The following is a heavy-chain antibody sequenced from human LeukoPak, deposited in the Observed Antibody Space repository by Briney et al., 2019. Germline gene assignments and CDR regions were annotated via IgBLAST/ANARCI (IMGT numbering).Heavy chain of an antibody. CDR3: ARYVVTRGYSFDY. J-gene: IGHJ4*02. CDR2: IYYSGST. D-gene: IGHD4-23*01. CDR1: GGSISSSSYY. Sequence: KSSETLSLTCTVSGGSISSSSYYWGWIRQPPGKGLEWIGSIYYSGSTYYNPSLKSRVTISVDTSKNQFSLKLSSVTAADTAVYFCARYVVTRGYSFDYWGQGTLVTVSS. V-gene: IGHV4-39*01.